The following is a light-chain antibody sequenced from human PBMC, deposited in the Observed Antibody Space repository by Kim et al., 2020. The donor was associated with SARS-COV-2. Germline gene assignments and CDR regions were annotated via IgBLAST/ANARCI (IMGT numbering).Light chain of an antibody. CDR2: AAS. Sequence: ESVGDRVTIPCRASQDISNYLAWFQLKPGKAPKLLIYAASALQPGVPSRFSGSGSGTDFTLTVTSLQPEDVATYYCQKCDSAPWTFGQGTKVEIK. CDR3: QKCDSAPWT. J-gene: IGKJ1*01. CDR1: QDISNY. V-gene: IGKV1-27*01.